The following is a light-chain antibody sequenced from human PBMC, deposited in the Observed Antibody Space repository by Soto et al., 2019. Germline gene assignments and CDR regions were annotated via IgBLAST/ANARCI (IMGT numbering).Light chain of an antibody. J-gene: IGLJ3*02. CDR2: YDD. V-gene: IGLV1-36*01. Sequence: QSVLTQPPSXXEXXXXXXXISCSGSSSNIGNNAVNWYQQLPGKAPKLLIYYDDLLPSGVSDRFSGSKSGTSASLAISGLQSEDEADYYCAAWDDSLNGWVFGGGTKVTVL. CDR3: AAWDDSLNGWV. CDR1: SSNIGNNA.